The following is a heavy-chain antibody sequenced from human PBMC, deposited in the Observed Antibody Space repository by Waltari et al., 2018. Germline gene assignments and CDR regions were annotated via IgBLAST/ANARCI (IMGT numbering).Heavy chain of an antibody. CDR2: ISSSSSYI. J-gene: IGHJ4*02. CDR1: GFTFSSYS. CDR3: ASRYDNWNDQPSDY. Sequence: EVQLVESGGGLVKPGGSLRLSCAASGFTFSSYSMNWVRPAPGKGLEWVSSISSSSSYIYYADSVKGRFTISRDNAKNSLYLQMNSLRAEDTAVYYCASRYDNWNDQPSDYWGQGTLVTVSS. V-gene: IGHV3-21*01. D-gene: IGHD1-1*01.